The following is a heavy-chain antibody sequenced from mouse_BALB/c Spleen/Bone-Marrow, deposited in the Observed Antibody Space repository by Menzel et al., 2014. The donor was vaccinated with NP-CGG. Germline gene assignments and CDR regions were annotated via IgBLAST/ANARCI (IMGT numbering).Heavy chain of an antibody. CDR3: AREGNYYGSIAMDY. D-gene: IGHD1-1*01. Sequence: VQLQHSGAELVKPGASVKLSCKASGYTFTSYWMHWVKQRPGQGLEWIGEINPSNGRTNYNEKFKSKATLTVDKSSSTAYMQLSSLTSEDSAVYYCAREGNYYGSIAMDYWGQGTSVTVSS. CDR1: GYTFTSYW. CDR2: INPSNGRT. J-gene: IGHJ4*01. V-gene: IGHV1S81*02.